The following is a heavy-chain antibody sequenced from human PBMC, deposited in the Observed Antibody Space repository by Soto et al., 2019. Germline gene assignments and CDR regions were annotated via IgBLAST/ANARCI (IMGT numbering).Heavy chain of an antibody. CDR3: ARDGGVGCCGDFYANSTDDAFDI. V-gene: IGHV4-4*02. D-gene: IGHD2-21*02. CDR2: IAHSGST. Sequence: QVQLQESGPGLVKPSWTLSLTCAVSGGSISSSNGWSWVRQPPGKGLEWIGEIAHSGSTNYNPSLKRLVTISVDKSKHQLSLKLNAVTAADTAVYYCARDGGVGCCGDFYANSTDDAFDIWGQGTMVNVSS. J-gene: IGHJ3*02. CDR1: GGSISSSNG.